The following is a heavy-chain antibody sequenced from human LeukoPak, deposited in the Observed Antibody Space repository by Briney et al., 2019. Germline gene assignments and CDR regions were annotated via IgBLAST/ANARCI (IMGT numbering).Heavy chain of an antibody. CDR1: GYTFASYA. J-gene: IGHJ5*02. D-gene: IGHD3-10*01. CDR3: ARDAGYGSGSYYGNWFDP. Sequence: ASVKVSCKASGYTFASYAITWVRQAPGQGLEWMGWISAYNGNTNYAQKLQGRVTMTTDTSTSTAYMELRSLRSDDTAVYYCARDAGYGSGSYYGNWFDPWGQGTLVTVSS. CDR2: ISAYNGNT. V-gene: IGHV1-18*01.